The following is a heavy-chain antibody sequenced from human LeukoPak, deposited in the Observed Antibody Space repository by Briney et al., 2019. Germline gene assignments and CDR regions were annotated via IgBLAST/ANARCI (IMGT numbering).Heavy chain of an antibody. J-gene: IGHJ6*04. CDR2: IIPIFGTA. CDR1: GGTFSSYA. CDR3: ARGSGSIWYYYYGMDV. D-gene: IGHD3-10*01. Sequence: ASVTVSCKASGGTFSSYAISWVRQAPGQGLEWMGGIIPIFGTANYAQKFQGRVTITADKSTSTAYMELSSLRSEDTAVYYCARGSGSIWYYYYGMDVWGKGTTVTVSS. V-gene: IGHV1-69*06.